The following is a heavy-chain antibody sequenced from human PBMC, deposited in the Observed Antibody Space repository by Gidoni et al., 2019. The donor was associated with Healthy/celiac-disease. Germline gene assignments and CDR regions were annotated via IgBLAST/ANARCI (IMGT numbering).Heavy chain of an antibody. Sequence: QVQLQESGPGLVKPSETLSLTCPVSGGSSSVYYWSWIRQPPGKGLAWIGYIYYSGSTNYNPSLKSRVTISVDTSKNQFSLKLSSVTAADTAVYYCATATHCSGGSCHPIAFDIWGQGTMVTVSS. CDR2: IYYSGST. D-gene: IGHD2-15*01. CDR1: GGSSSVYY. CDR3: ATATHCSGGSCHPIAFDI. J-gene: IGHJ3*02. V-gene: IGHV4-59*08.